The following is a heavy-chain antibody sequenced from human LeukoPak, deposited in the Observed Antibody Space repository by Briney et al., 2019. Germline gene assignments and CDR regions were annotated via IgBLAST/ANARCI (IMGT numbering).Heavy chain of an antibody. CDR2: ISGSGGST. Sequence: PGGSLRLSCAASGFTFSSYAMSWVRQAPGKGLEWVSAISGSGGSTYYADSVKGRFTISRDNSKNTLYLQMNSLRAEDTAVYYCAKRAAVFWLYDWNDGGSYFDYWGQGTLVTVSS. V-gene: IGHV3-23*01. J-gene: IGHJ4*02. CDR3: AKRAAVFWLYDWNDGGSYFDY. CDR1: GFTFSSYA. D-gene: IGHD1-20*01.